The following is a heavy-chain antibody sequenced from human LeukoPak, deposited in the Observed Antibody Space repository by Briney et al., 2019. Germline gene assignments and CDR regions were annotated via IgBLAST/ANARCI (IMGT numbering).Heavy chain of an antibody. CDR1: GGSISSGSYY. J-gene: IGHJ6*03. V-gene: IGHV4-61*02. Sequence: SETLSLTCTVSGGSISSGSYYWSWIRQPAGKGLEWIGRIYTSGSTNYNPSLKSRVTISVDTSKNQFSLKLSSVTAADTAVYYCARDQYQLLYRNYYYYYYMDVWGKGTTVTVSS. CDR3: ARDQYQLLYRNYYYYYYMDV. CDR2: IYTSGST. D-gene: IGHD2-2*02.